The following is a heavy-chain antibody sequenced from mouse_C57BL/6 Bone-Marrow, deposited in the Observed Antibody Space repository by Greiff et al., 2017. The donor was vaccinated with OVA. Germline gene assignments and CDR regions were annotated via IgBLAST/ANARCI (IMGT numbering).Heavy chain of an antibody. CDR2: ISSGGSYT. Sequence: DVKLVESGGDLVKPGGSLKLSCAASGFTFSSYGMSWVRQTPDKRLEWVATISSGGSYTYYPDSVKGRFTISRDNAKNTLYLQMSSLKAEDTAMYYCASGYDFDYWGQGTTLTVSS. D-gene: IGHD2-14*01. CDR3: ASGYDFDY. CDR1: GFTFSSYG. J-gene: IGHJ2*01. V-gene: IGHV5-6*02.